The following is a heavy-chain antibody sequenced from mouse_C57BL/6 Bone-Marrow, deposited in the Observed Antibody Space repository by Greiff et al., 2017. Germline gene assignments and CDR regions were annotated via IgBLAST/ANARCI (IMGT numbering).Heavy chain of an antibody. CDR2: ISNLAYSI. J-gene: IGHJ3*01. D-gene: IGHD1-1*01. Sequence: EVQLQQSGGGLVQPGGSLKLSCAASGFTFSDYGMAWVRQAPRKGPEWVAFISNLAYSIYYADTVTGRFTISRENAKNTLYLEMSSLRSEDTAMYYCARHAYYYGSSVSPFAYWGQGTLVTVSA. CDR3: ARHAYYYGSSVSPFAY. V-gene: IGHV5-15*01. CDR1: GFTFSDYG.